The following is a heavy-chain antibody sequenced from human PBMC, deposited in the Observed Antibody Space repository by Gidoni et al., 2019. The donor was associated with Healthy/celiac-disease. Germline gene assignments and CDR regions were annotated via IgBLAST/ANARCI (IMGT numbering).Heavy chain of an antibody. V-gene: IGHV3-23*01. J-gene: IGHJ4*02. CDR2: ISGSGGST. CDR1: GFTFSSYA. D-gene: IGHD2-8*01. CDR3: AKAPGALIVLMVYYFDY. Sequence: EVHLLASGGGLVQPGGSLRLSCAASGFTFSSYAMSWVRQAPGKGLEWVSAISGSGGSTYYADSVKGRFTISRDNSKNTLYLQMNSLRAEDTAVYYCAKAPGALIVLMVYYFDYWGQGTLVTVSS.